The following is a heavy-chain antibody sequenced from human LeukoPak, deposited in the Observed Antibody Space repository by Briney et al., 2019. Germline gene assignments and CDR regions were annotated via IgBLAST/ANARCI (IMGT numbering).Heavy chain of an antibody. Sequence: ASVKVSCKASGYTFTSYDINWVRQATGQGLEWMGWMNPNSGNTGYAQKFQGRVTMTRNTSISTAYMEPSSLRSEDTAVYYCARGLLGNDAFDIWGQGTMVTVSS. CDR2: MNPNSGNT. D-gene: IGHD7-27*01. J-gene: IGHJ3*02. CDR1: GYTFTSYD. V-gene: IGHV1-8*01. CDR3: ARGLLGNDAFDI.